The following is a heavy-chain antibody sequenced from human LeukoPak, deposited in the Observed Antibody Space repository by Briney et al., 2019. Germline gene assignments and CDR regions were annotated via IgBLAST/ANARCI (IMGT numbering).Heavy chain of an antibody. Sequence: SGGSLRLSCAASRFTFSNYAMSWVRQAAGKAVEWVSGITGNGVSTYYADSVKGRFPISSDNPKNTLYLQMNSLRAEDTAVYYCAQAQGVAAAGSTIPLWGQGTLVTVSP. CDR1: RFTFSNYA. CDR3: AQAQGVAAAGSTIPL. J-gene: IGHJ4*02. V-gene: IGHV3-23*01. CDR2: ITGNGVST. D-gene: IGHD6-13*01.